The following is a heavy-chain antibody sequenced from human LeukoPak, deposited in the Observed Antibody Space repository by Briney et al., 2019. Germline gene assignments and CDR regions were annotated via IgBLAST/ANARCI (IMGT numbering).Heavy chain of an antibody. V-gene: IGHV3-23*01. CDR1: GFTFGSYA. D-gene: IGHD6-19*01. CDR2: IRAGGGNT. J-gene: IGHJ4*02. CDR3: AKALGEVAGTLDY. Sequence: GGSLRLSCAASGFTFGSYALSWVRQAPGKGLQWVSTIRAGGGNTYYADSVKGRFTVSRDSSKNTLYLQMSSLGAEDTAVYYCAKALGEVAGTLDYWGQGTPVTVSS.